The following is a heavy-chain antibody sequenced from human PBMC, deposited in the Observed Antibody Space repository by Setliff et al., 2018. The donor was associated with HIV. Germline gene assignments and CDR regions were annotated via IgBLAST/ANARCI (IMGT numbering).Heavy chain of an antibody. CDR1: GGSISSGSYY. Sequence: SETLSLTCTVSGGSISSGSYYWSWIRQPAGKGLEWIGRIYTSGSTNYNPSLKSRVTISVDTSKNQFSLKLSSVTAADTAVYYCARDRYCSSTSCYDNWFDPWGQGTLVTVSS. V-gene: IGHV4-61*02. J-gene: IGHJ5*02. CDR2: IYTSGST. D-gene: IGHD2-2*01. CDR3: ARDRYCSSTSCYDNWFDP.